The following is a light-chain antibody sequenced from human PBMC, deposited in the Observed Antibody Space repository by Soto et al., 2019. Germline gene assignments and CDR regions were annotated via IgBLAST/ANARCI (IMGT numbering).Light chain of an antibody. V-gene: IGKV1-17*03. CDR1: QGISHY. CDR2: GAS. Sequence: DIQMTQSPSAMSASVVDRVTITCRASQGISHYLAWFQQRPGQVPKRLIYGASTLHSGVPSRFSGSGSGTEFTLTISSLQPEDFGTYYCLQHNTYPLSFGGGTKVDIK. CDR3: LQHNTYPLS. J-gene: IGKJ4*01.